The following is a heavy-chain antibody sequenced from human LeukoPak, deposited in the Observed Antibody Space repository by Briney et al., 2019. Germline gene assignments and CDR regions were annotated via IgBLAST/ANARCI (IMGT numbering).Heavy chain of an antibody. V-gene: IGHV4-59*01. CDR2: LYYRGST. J-gene: IGHJ3*01. CDR1: GGSISSYY. D-gene: IGHD6-19*01. Sequence: SETLSLTCTVSGGSISSYYWSWIRQPPGKGLEWIGYLYYRGSTTYNPSLKSRVTISIDTSKNQFSLKLSSVTAADTAVYYCARDLRVGGSSGWYAFDVWGQGTMVTVSS. CDR3: ARDLRVGGSSGWYAFDV.